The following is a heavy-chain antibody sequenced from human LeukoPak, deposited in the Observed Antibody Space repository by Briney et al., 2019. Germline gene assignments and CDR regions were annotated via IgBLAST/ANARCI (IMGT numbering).Heavy chain of an antibody. CDR1: VFTLRSYW. Sequence: GWALRLSYAACVFTLRSYWLRWVRQAPGQGLAGVANINQGGCEQYYMDPVQGRFTISRDDAKNSLYVQMNRLRHEGPAGDYCARYYYSGWNLEYWGQGTLVTVSS. J-gene: IGHJ4*02. CDR3: ARYYYSGWNLEY. CDR2: INQGGCEQ. D-gene: IGHD5-12*01. V-gene: IGHV3-7*01.